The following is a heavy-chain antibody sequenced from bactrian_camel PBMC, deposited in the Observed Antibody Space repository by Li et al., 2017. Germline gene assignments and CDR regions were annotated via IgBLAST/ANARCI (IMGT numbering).Heavy chain of an antibody. CDR1: GYTNYPYY. CDR3: VADRGGGLVVNSACRTPFDEYNY. CDR2: IEPDGRT. Sequence: DVQLVESGGGSVQAGGSLRLSCVASGYTNYPYYMAWVREAPGKEREGVAVIEPDGRTTYADSVKDRFTISKDNAKNTVYLQMNSLKLEDTAMYYCVADRGGGLVVNSACRTPFDEYNYWGQGTQVTVS. D-gene: IGHD1*01. J-gene: IGHJ4*01. V-gene: IGHV3S10*01.